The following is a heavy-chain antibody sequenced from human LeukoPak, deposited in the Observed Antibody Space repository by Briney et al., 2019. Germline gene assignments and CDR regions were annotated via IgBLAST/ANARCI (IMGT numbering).Heavy chain of an antibody. CDR3: ASDGGDTYYDILTGYWGGYYYYYYGMDV. CDR1: GFTFSSYS. Sequence: GGSLRLSCAASGFTFSSYSMNWVRQAPGKGLEWVSSISSSSSYIYYADSVKGRFTISRDNAKNSLYPQMNSLRAEDTAVYYCASDGGDTYYDILTGYWGGYYYYYYGMDVWGKGTTVTVSS. J-gene: IGHJ6*04. D-gene: IGHD3-9*01. V-gene: IGHV3-21*01. CDR2: ISSSSSYI.